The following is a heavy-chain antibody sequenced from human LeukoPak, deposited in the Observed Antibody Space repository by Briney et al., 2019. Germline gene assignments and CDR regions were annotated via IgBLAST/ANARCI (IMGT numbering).Heavy chain of an antibody. V-gene: IGHV4-34*01. J-gene: IGHJ6*02. CDR3: ARVRAGVYYYYGMDV. CDR1: GGSFSGYY. CDR2: INHSGST. Sequence: SETLSLTCAVYGGSFSGYYWSWIRQPPGKGLEWIGEINHSGSTNYNPSLKSRVTISVDTSKNQFSLKLSSVTAADTAVYYCARVRAGVYYYYGMDVWGQGTTVTVSS.